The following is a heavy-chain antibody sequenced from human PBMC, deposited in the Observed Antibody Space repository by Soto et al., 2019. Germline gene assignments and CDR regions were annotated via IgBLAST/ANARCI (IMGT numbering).Heavy chain of an antibody. J-gene: IGHJ2*01. CDR2: IHYRGTT. V-gene: IGHV4-31*03. CDR1: GDSITAGGHY. D-gene: IGHD2-21*02. CDR3: AALTATYWNCAT. Sequence: LSETLSLTCTLSGDSITAGGHYSAWVPQHPERGLKWPGYIHYRGTTDYNPAHKSRLTLSVVTSNKPASLSLSSVTAADTAIYYCAALTATYWNCATWGSGTLVTVSS.